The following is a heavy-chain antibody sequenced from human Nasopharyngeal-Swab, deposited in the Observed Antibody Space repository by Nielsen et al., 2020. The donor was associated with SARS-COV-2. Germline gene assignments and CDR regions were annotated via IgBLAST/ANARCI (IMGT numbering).Heavy chain of an antibody. V-gene: IGHV4-59*01. CDR3: ARDRAWDCSGWDYYYGMDV. D-gene: IGHD6-19*01. Sequence: RQGKGLEWIGYTYYSGSTNYNPSLKSRVAISVDTSKNQFSLKLSSVTAADTAVYYCARDRAWDCSGWDYYYGMDVWGQGTTVTVSS. J-gene: IGHJ6*02. CDR2: TYYSGST.